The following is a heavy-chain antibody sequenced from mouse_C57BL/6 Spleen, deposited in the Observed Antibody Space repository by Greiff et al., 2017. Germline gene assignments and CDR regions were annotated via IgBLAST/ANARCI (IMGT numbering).Heavy chain of an antibody. Sequence: EVQLQQSGPELVKPGASVKIPCKASGYTFTDYNMDWVKQSHGKSLEWIGDINPNNGGTIYNQKFKGKATFTVDKSSSTAYMELRSLTSEDTAVYYCARWIYDYGAMDYWGQGTSVTVSS. D-gene: IGHD2-4*01. CDR3: ARWIYDYGAMDY. V-gene: IGHV1-18*01. CDR2: INPNNGGT. J-gene: IGHJ4*01. CDR1: GYTFTDYN.